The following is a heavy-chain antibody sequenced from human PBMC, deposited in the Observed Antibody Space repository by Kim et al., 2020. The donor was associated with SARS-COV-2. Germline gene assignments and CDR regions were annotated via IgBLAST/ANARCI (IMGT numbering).Heavy chain of an antibody. CDR3: AKEGELVLYDSGWYPGDFDY. D-gene: IGHD6-19*01. J-gene: IGHJ4*02. V-gene: IGHV3-30*02. CDR2: IWYDGSRE. Sequence: GGSLRLSCAASGFTISSYAMHWVRHTPGKGLEWLAAIWYDGSREYYADSVKGRFTISRDNSKNSLYLQMNSLRPEDTALYHCAKEGELVLYDSGWYPGDFDYWGQGALVTVSS. CDR1: GFTISSYA.